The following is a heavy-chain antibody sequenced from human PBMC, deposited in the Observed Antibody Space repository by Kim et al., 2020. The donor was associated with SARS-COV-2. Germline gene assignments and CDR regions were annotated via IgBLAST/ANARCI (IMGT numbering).Heavy chain of an antibody. J-gene: IGHJ4*02. CDR3: ARARYSGSYHFDF. Sequence: ASVKVSCKASGYIFTDFYVHWVRQAPGQGLEWMGRINPNDGDTNYVQKFRGRVTMTWDTSISTAYMEVTGLRSDDTAVYFCARARYSGSYHFDFWGQGTLVTVPS. CDR2: INPNDGDT. CDR1: GYIFTDFY. V-gene: IGHV1-2*06. D-gene: IGHD1-26*01.